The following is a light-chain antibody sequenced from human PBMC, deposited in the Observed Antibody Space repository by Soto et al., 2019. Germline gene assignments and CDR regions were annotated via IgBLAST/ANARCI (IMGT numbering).Light chain of an antibody. CDR2: DVS. Sequence: QSVLTHPASVSGSPGQSITISCTGTSSDIGGYNYVSWYQQHPGKAPKLILYDVSNRPSGVSNRFSGSKSGNTASLTISGLQAEDEADYYCSSYTSSSTRVVFGGGTKLTVL. CDR3: SSYTSSSTRVV. CDR1: SSDIGGYNY. V-gene: IGLV2-14*03. J-gene: IGLJ2*01.